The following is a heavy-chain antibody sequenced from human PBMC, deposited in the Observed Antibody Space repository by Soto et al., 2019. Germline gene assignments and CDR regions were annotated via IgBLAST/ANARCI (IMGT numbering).Heavy chain of an antibody. CDR2: VSSSGGST. J-gene: IGHJ2*01. CDR1: RFTFSNYA. Sequence: EVQLLESVGGLVQPGGSLRFSGAASRFTFSNYAMSWVRQAPGKGLVWVSTVSSSGGSTSYTDSGKGRFASSRDNSKNTLYLQMNSLRAEDTAVYYWTNAYDTTGLWGRGTLFTFSS. CDR3: TNAYDTTGL. D-gene: IGHD3-9*01. V-gene: IGHV3-23*01.